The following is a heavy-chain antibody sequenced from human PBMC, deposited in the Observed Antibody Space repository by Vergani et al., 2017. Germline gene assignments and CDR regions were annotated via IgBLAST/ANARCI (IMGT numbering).Heavy chain of an antibody. CDR3: ARRRGYEKFLFDY. D-gene: IGHD5-12*01. CDR2: ISGPGLST. J-gene: IGHJ4*02. V-gene: IGHV3-23*01. Sequence: EVHLLESGGGLVQSGGSLRLSCAASGFTFSNSAVSWVRQAPGRGLAWVSSISGPGLSTYYADSVKGRFSISRDNSKNTVFLQMHSLKASDTAMYYCARRRGYEKFLFDYWGQGTLVTVSS. CDR1: GFTFSNSA.